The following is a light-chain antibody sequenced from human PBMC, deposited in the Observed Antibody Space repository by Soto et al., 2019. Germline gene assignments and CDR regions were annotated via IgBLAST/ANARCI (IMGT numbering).Light chain of an antibody. J-gene: IGKJ4*01. CDR3: QQYHSYPAT. V-gene: IGKV1-16*02. CDR2: GAS. CDR1: QDISNF. Sequence: DIQMTQSPSSLSASVGDRVTITCRASQDISNFLAWFHQAPGKAPKSLIYGASSLQSGVPSKFSGSGSGTEFTLTISSLQPEDFGTYYCQQYHSYPATFGGGTKV.